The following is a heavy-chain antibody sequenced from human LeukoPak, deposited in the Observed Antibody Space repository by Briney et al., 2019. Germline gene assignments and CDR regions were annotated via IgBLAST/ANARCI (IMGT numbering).Heavy chain of an antibody. CDR3: AREGYYGSGSPPSLYFDY. D-gene: IGHD3-10*01. CDR1: GFTFRNYV. V-gene: IGHV3-30-3*01. J-gene: IGHJ4*02. Sequence: GGSLGLSCAASGFTFRNYVIHWVRQAPGKGLEWVAVTSSDLNVKLYADSVKGRFTISRDNSRSTLYLQMNRLRPEDTAIYYCAREGYYGSGSPPSLYFDYWGQGTLVTVSS. CDR2: TSSDLNVK.